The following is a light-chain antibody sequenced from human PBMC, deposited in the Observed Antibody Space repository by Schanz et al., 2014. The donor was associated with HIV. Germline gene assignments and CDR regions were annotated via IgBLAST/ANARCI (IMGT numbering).Light chain of an antibody. Sequence: QSVLTQPPSASGTPGQRVTISCSGSSSNIGSHAVSWYQVFPGTAPKVLIFANTHRPSGVPDRFSGSKSGTSASLAITGLQAEDEADYYCQSFDSSLSAVVFDGGTKLTVL. J-gene: IGLJ2*01. CDR3: QSFDSSLSAVV. CDR1: SSNIGSHA. CDR2: ANT. V-gene: IGLV1-40*01.